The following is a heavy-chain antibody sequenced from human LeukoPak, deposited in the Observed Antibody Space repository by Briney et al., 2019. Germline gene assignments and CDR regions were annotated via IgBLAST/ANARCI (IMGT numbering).Heavy chain of an antibody. CDR1: GLTVSSNC. CDR2: IYSGGNT. V-gene: IGHV3-53*01. J-gene: IGHJ4*02. D-gene: IGHD3-22*01. CDR3: ARRAGDYSHPYDY. Sequence: PGGSLRHSCAASGLTVSSNCMSWVRQAPGKGLEWVSFIYSGGNTYYADSVKGRFTISRDNSKNTVHLQMNSLRAEDTAMYYCARRAGDYSHPYDYWGQGTLVTVSS.